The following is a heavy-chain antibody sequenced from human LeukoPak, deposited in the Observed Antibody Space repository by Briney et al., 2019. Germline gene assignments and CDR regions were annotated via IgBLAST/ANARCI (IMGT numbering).Heavy chain of an antibody. J-gene: IGHJ5*02. V-gene: IGHV3-30*02. CDR2: IRFDGSNK. Sequence: PGGSLRLSCAASGFTFSSYGIHWVRQAPGKGLEWVAFIRFDGSNKYYADSVKGRFTISRDNSKNTLYLQMNSLRAEDTAVYYCARGVRGYGPEFESWFDPWGQGTLVTVSS. CDR3: ARGVRGYGPEFESWFDP. D-gene: IGHD5-12*01. CDR1: GFTFSSYG.